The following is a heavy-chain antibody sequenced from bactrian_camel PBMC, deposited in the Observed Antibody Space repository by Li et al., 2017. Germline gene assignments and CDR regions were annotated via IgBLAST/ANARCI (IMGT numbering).Heavy chain of an antibody. J-gene: IGHJ4*01. V-gene: IGHV3S53*01. D-gene: IGHD2*01. CDR1: AYPYKTYC. Sequence: HVQLVESGGGSVQPGGSLRLSCEIRAYPYKTYCLGWFRQAPGKEHEGVATINSDGIRNYTDSVKGRFTISKDNARKFLYLQMDNLKTEDTAKYYCVADFCDRADVVVTSVYEYRGQGTQVTVS. CDR2: INSDGIR. CDR3: VADFCDRADVVVTSVYEY.